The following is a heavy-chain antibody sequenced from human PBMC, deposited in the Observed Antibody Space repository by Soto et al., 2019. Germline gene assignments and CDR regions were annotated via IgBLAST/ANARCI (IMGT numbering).Heavy chain of an antibody. Sequence: QVQLVQSGAELRKPGASVKVSCKTSGYTSSTYDVSWVRQAPGQGLEWMGRISAYNNQTNYPLNFQGRVTLTTDTSTATAYIDLRSLRSYDTAVYYGVGCGSDCYESVNAVYMWGQGTLVTGSS. CDR3: VGCGSDCYESVNAVYM. CDR1: GYTSSTYD. D-gene: IGHD2-21*01. V-gene: IGHV1-18*01. CDR2: ISAYNNQT. J-gene: IGHJ3*02.